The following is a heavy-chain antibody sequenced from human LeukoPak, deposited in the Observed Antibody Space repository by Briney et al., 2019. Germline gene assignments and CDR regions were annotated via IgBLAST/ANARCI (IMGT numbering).Heavy chain of an antibody. CDR1: GFTFTEHY. CDR2: ISSSASDI. V-gene: IGHV3-11*01. CDR3: ARGINYYDSSFTDY. D-gene: IGHD3-22*01. J-gene: IGHJ4*02. Sequence: GGSLRLSCAASGFTFTEHYMSWIRQAPGKGLEWVPYISSSASDISYADSVKGRFTISRDNAKNSLYLQMNSLRAEDTAVYYCARGINYYDSSFTDYWGQGTLVTVSS.